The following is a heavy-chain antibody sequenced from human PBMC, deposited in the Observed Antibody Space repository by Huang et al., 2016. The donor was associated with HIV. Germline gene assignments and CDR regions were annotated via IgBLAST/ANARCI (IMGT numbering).Heavy chain of an antibody. D-gene: IGHD1-20*01. J-gene: IGHJ1*01. CDR2: IIPIFNTT. Sequence: QVQLVQSGAEVKKPGSSVKVSCKASGGAFIRYSFSWVRQAPGQGLEWMGAIIPIFNTTNYAQKFQGRVTITADESATTVYMDLSSLRFDDTAVYYCARTSNWKAEYFRYWGQGTLVTVSS. CDR1: GGAFIRYS. CDR3: ARTSNWKAEYFRY. V-gene: IGHV1-69*13.